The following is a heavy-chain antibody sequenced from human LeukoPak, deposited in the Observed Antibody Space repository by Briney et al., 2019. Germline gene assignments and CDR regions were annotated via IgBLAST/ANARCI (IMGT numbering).Heavy chain of an antibody. Sequence: ASVKVSCKASGYTFTSNDINWVRQATGQGLEWMGWMNPNSGNTGYAQKFQGRVTITRNTSISTAYMELSSLRSEDTAVYYCARGPRCSSSSTSCPYYFDYWGQGTLVTVSS. D-gene: IGHD2-2*01. J-gene: IGHJ4*02. CDR3: ARGPRCSSSSTSCPYYFDY. CDR2: MNPNSGNT. CDR1: GYTFTSND. V-gene: IGHV1-8*03.